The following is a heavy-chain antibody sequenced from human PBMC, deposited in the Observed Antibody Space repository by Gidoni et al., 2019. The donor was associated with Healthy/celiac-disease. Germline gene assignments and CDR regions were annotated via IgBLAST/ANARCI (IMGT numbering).Heavy chain of an antibody. V-gene: IGHV3-21*01. Sequence: EVQLVESGGGLVTPGGSLRLSCAASAFTFSSFSLNWAPQAPGKGLVWVSSISSSSSYIYYADSVKGRLTISRDNAKNALYLQMNSLRAEDTAVYYCARDQAVYYDSSGYYRDDDAFDIWGQGTMVTVSS. D-gene: IGHD3-22*01. CDR1: AFTFSSFS. CDR3: ARDQAVYYDSSGYYRDDDAFDI. CDR2: ISSSSSYI. J-gene: IGHJ3*02.